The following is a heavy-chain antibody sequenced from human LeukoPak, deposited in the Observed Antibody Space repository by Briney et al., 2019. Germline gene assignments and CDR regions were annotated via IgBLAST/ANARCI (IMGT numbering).Heavy chain of an antibody. J-gene: IGHJ3*02. CDR1: GYTFTDYY. CDR2: INPNSGGT. Sequence: ASVKVSCKASGYTFTDYYMHWVRQAPGQGLEWMGWINPNSGGTNYAQKFQGRVTMTRDTSTSTVYMELSRLRSEDTAVYYCARGDHVRIYAESAFDIWGQGTKVTVSS. V-gene: IGHV1-2*02. D-gene: IGHD3-3*01. CDR3: ARGDHVRIYAESAFDI.